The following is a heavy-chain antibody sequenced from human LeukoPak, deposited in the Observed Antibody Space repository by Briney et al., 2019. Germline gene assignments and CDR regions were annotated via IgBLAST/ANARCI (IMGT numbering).Heavy chain of an antibody. Sequence: GDSLKISCKISGYRLTSNWIGWVRQVPGKGLEWMGLIHPGYSDAKYSPSFQGQVTFSVDASISTAYLQLSGLRASDTAIYYCVRFALSSSLDHWGQGTLVTVSS. D-gene: IGHD6-13*01. CDR2: IHPGYSDA. CDR3: VRFALSSSLDH. J-gene: IGHJ5*02. CDR1: GYRLTSNW. V-gene: IGHV5-51*01.